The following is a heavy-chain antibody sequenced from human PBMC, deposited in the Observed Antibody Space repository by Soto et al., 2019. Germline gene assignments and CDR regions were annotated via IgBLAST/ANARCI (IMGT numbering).Heavy chain of an antibody. CDR1: GGTFSSYR. CDR3: ARDLPSLEVRSYGMDV. Sequence: QVQLVQSGAEVKKPGSSVKVSCKVSGGTFSSYRFSWVRQAPGQGLEWMGGITPVFGTPDYAQKFQGRVTVIADRSTNTAYMELSRLTSEDTAVYYCARDLPSLEVRSYGMDVWGQGTTVTVSS. D-gene: IGHD3-10*01. CDR2: ITPVFGTP. V-gene: IGHV1-69*06. J-gene: IGHJ6*02.